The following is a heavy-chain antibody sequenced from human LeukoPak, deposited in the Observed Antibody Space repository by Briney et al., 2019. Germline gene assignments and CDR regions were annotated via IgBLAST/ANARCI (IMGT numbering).Heavy chain of an antibody. CDR2: IYPGDSGT. J-gene: IGHJ4*02. V-gene: IGHV5-51*01. CDR3: ARLSKLRFLEWLPRALDY. D-gene: IGHD3-3*01. CDR1: GYSFTSYW. Sequence: GESLKISCKGSGYSFTSYWIGWVRQLPGKALEWMGIIYPGDSGTRYSPSFQGQVTISADKSISTAYLQWSSLKASDTAMYYCARLSKLRFLEWLPRALDYWGQGTLVTVSS.